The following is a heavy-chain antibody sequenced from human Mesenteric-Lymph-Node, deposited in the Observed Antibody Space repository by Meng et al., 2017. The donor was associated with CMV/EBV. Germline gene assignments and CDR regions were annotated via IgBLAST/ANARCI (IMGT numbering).Heavy chain of an antibody. D-gene: IGHD3-10*01. V-gene: IGHV3-74*01. CDR3: AKAGGSNYYGSGYGMDV. CDR1: GFTFSSYW. Sequence: GESLKISCAASGFTFSSYWMHWVRQAPGKGLVWVSRINSDGSSTSYADSVKGRFTISRDNAKNTLYLQMNSLRAEDTAVYYCAKAGGSNYYGSGYGMDVWGQGTTVTVSS. CDR2: INSDGSST. J-gene: IGHJ6*02.